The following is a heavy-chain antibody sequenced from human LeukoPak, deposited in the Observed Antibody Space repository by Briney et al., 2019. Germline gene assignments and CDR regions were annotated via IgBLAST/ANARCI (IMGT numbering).Heavy chain of an antibody. V-gene: IGHV1-69*13. CDR1: GGTFSSYA. Sequence: HRASVTVSCKASGGTFSSYAISWVRQAPGQGLEWMGGIIPIFGTANYAQRFQGRVTITADESTSTAYMELSSLRSEDTAVYYCARDSGITGTTGAIDYWGQGTLVTVSS. J-gene: IGHJ4*02. D-gene: IGHD1-20*01. CDR2: IIPIFGTA. CDR3: ARDSGITGTTGAIDY.